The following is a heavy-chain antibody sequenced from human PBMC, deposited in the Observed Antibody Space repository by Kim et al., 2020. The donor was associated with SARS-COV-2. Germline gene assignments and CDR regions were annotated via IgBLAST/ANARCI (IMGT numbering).Heavy chain of an antibody. V-gene: IGHV3-30*18. J-gene: IGHJ5*02. CDR1: GFTFSSYG. Sequence: GRSLRLSCAASGFTFSSYGMHWVRQAPGKGLEWVAVISYDGSNKYYADSVKGRFTISRDNSKNTLYLQMNSLRAEDTAVYYCAKDGTGDSYGSGGWFDP. CDR3: AKDGTGDSYGSGGWFDP. D-gene: IGHD3-10*01. CDR2: ISYDGSNK.